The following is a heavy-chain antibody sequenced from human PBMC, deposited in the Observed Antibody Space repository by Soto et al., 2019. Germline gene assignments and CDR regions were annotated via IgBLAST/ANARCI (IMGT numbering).Heavy chain of an antibody. CDR1: GFTFSDYY. Sequence: VGSLRLSCAASGFTFSDYYMSWIRQAPGKGLEWVSYISSGGSDVYYADSVKGRFTISRDNAKNSLSLQMNSLRDGDTAVYYCARQRTGDYNDLDLDYWGQGTLVTVSS. D-gene: IGHD3-3*01. J-gene: IGHJ4*02. CDR2: ISSGGSDV. CDR3: ARQRTGDYNDLDLDY. V-gene: IGHV3-11*01.